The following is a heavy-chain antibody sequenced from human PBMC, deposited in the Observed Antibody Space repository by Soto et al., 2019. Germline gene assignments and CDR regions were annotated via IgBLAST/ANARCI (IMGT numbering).Heavy chain of an antibody. CDR3: ARDSSGCPLL. D-gene: IGHD6-19*01. CDR1: GYRFTSYG. V-gene: IGHV1-18*01. Sequence: ALVKVYRKAAGYRFTSYGISWGRQAPGQGLEWMGWISAYNGNTNYAQKLQGRVTMTTDTSTSTAYMELRSLRSDDTAVDYCARDSSGCPLLWGQGTLVTVSS. CDR2: ISAYNGNT. J-gene: IGHJ4*02.